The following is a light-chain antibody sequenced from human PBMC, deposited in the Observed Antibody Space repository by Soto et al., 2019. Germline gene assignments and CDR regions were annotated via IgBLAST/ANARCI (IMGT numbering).Light chain of an antibody. J-gene: IGKJ1*01. Sequence: EIVLAQSPGTMSLSPGERATLSCRASQSVTNSFLAWYQQKPGQAPRLLIYGASRRATGIPARFTGSGSGTDFTLTISRLEPEDFAVYYCQQYVSSPWAFGKGTQVDIK. CDR3: QQYVSSPWA. V-gene: IGKV3-20*01. CDR1: QSVTNSF. CDR2: GAS.